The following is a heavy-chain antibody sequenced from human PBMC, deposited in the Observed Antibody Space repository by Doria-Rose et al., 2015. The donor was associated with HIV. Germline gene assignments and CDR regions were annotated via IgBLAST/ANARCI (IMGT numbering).Heavy chain of an antibody. CDR1: GVSLSSPGMG. V-gene: IGHV2-26*01. D-gene: IGHD6-13*01. CDR3: ARIKSSRWYHKYYFDF. CDR2: IFSDDDR. J-gene: IGHJ4*02. Sequence: SGPVLVKPTETLTLTCTVSGVSLSSPGMGVSWIRQPPGKALEWLANIFSDDDRSYKTSLKSRITVSRATSKSQMHLTMTDMDPVDTATYYCARIKSSRWYHKYYFDFWGQGTLVIVSA.